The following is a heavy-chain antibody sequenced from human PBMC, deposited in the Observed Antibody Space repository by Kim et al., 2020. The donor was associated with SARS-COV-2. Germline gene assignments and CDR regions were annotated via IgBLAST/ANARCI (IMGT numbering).Heavy chain of an antibody. V-gene: IGHV4-59*09. Sequence: NPPLTSRVTISVATSKNQFSLKLSSVTAADTAVYYCARGVDSSGWYLLDYWGQGTLVTVSS. CDR3: ARGVDSSGWYLLDY. J-gene: IGHJ4*02. D-gene: IGHD6-19*01.